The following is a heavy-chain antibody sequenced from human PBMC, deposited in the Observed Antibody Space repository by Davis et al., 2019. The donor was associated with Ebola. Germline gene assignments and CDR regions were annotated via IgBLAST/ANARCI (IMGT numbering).Heavy chain of an antibody. Sequence: GESLKISCAASGFTFSSYSMNWVRQAPGKGLEWVSSISSSSSYIYYADSVKGRFTISRDNAKNSLYLQMNSLRAEDTAVYYCARARCSGGSCYSFDAFDIWGQGTMVTVSS. CDR3: ARARCSGGSCYSFDAFDI. J-gene: IGHJ3*02. D-gene: IGHD2-15*01. CDR2: ISSSSSYI. V-gene: IGHV3-21*01. CDR1: GFTFSSYS.